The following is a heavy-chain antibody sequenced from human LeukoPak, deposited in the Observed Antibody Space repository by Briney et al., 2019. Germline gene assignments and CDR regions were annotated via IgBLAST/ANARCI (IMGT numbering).Heavy chain of an antibody. D-gene: IGHD2-15*01. CDR1: GYTFTSYG. V-gene: IGHV1-18*01. Sequence: GASVKVSCKASGYTFTSYGISWVRQAPGQGLEWMGWISAFNANTNYAQKFQGRVTMTTDTSTSTVYMDLRNLRSDDTAVYYCARDLDTVVVAAALRHYGLDVWGQGTTVTVSS. CDR3: ARDLDTVVVAAALRHYGLDV. J-gene: IGHJ6*02. CDR2: ISAFNANT.